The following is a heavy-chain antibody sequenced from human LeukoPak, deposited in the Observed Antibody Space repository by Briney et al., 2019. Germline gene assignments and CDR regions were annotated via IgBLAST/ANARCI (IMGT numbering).Heavy chain of an antibody. Sequence: ASVRVSCKASGYTFSSFGVSWVRQAPGQGLEWMGWISAYNGKKKYGQNYQDRVTMTTDTSTRTAYMELRGLRSDDTAVYYCAKDGLPTYYDFWSAYYIDSWGQGTLVTASS. CDR3: AKDGLPTYYDFWSAYYIDS. D-gene: IGHD3-3*01. CDR2: ISAYNGKK. V-gene: IGHV1-18*01. CDR1: GYTFSSFG. J-gene: IGHJ4*02.